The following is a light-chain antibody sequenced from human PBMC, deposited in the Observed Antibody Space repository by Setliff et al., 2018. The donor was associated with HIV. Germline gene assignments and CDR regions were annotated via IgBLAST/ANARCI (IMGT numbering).Light chain of an antibody. V-gene: IGLV8-61*01. J-gene: IGLJ2*01. Sequence: TVVTQASSFSVSPGGTVTLTCGLSSGSVSTSSYPSWYQQTPGQAPRTLIYSTNTRCSGVPDRFSGSILGNKAALTITGAQAEDESDYYCVLYLGSGIAIFGGGTQLTV. CDR1: SGSVSTSSY. CDR3: VLYLGSGIAI. CDR2: STN.